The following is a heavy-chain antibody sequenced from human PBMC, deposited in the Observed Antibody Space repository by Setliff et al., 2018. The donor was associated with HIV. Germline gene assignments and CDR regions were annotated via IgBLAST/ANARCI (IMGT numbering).Heavy chain of an antibody. CDR3: ATVAHSTALDY. CDR1: GFTFSNAW. V-gene: IGHV3-15*01. D-gene: IGHD2-8*02. Sequence: GGSLRLSCTTSGFTFSNAWMSWVRQAPGKGLEWVGRIKSKSDGGAVHYAAPVKGRFTISRDDSKDTLYLEMNSLKSEDTAVYYCATVAHSTALDYWGQGTLVTVSS. J-gene: IGHJ4*02. CDR2: IKSKSDGGAV.